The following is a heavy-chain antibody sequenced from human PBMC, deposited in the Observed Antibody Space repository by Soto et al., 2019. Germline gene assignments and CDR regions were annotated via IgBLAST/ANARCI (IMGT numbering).Heavy chain of an antibody. J-gene: IGHJ4*02. CDR2: MSFDGTYK. V-gene: IGHV3-30*18. D-gene: IGHD4-17*01. CDR3: AKDRRDGEYNSVYDF. Sequence: QVQLAESGGGVVQPGRSLRLSCVGSGFRFSDYGMHWVRQAPGKGLEWVAMMSFDGTYKYYADSVKGRFIISRDNSKNTLYLQMNSRRAEDTAVYYCAKDRRDGEYNSVYDFWGQGTLVTVSS. CDR1: GFRFSDYG.